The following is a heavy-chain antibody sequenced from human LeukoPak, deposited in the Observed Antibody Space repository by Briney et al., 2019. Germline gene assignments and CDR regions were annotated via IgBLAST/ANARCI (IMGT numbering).Heavy chain of an antibody. D-gene: IGHD3-10*01. Sequence: TQTLCLTCTVSGYAISSGGFSWNWIRQPPVKGLEWIGYIYDRGPAHYNPSLKSRFTISVDRPKNQFFLNLTSLTAADTAVYYCARSRQASGLFSSWGQGTLVVVSS. CDR2: IYDRGPA. J-gene: IGHJ5*02. CDR1: GYAISSGGFS. V-gene: IGHV4-30-2*01. CDR3: ARSRQASGLFSS.